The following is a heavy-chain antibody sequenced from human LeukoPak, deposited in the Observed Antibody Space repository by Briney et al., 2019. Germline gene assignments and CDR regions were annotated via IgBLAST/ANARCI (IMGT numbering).Heavy chain of an antibody. D-gene: IGHD3-3*01. CDR3: ARGGIYDFWTFDY. Sequence: ASVKVSCKASGYTFTGYYTHWVRQAPGQGLEWMGWINPNSGGTNYAQKFQGRVTMTRDTSISTAYMELSRLRSDDTAVYYCARGGIYDFWTFDYWGQGTLVTVSS. CDR1: GYTFTGYY. CDR2: INPNSGGT. J-gene: IGHJ4*02. V-gene: IGHV1-2*02.